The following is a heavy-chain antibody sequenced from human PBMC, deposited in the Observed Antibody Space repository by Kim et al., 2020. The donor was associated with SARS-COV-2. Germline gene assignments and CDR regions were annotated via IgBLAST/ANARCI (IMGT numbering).Heavy chain of an antibody. Sequence: GGSLRLSCAASGFTFSGYYMNWIRQAPGKGLEWVSYIGTISSYTNYADSVKGRFTISRDNTKNSLYLQMNSLRAEDTAVYYCARPKGYCSGASCQGAFDIWGQGTMVTVYS. CDR3: ARPKGYCSGASCQGAFDI. CDR2: IGTISSYT. V-gene: IGHV3-11*03. J-gene: IGHJ3*02. D-gene: IGHD2-15*01. CDR1: GFTFSGYY.